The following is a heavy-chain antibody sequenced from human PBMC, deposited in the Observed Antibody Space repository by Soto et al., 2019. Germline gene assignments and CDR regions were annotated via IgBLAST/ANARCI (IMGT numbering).Heavy chain of an antibody. V-gene: IGHV3-9*01. CDR1: GFTLDDYA. D-gene: IGHD3-22*01. CDR3: AKAVDYDSSGYYPIDY. J-gene: IGHJ4*02. Sequence: EVQLVESGGGLVQPGRSLRLSCAASGFTLDDYAMHWVRQAPGKGLGGVSGISWNSGSIGYADSVKGRFTISRDNAKNSLYLQMNSLRAEDTALYYCAKAVDYDSSGYYPIDYWGQGTLVTVSS. CDR2: ISWNSGSI.